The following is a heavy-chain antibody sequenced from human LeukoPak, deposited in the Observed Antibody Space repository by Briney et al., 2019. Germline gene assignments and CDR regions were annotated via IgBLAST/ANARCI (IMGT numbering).Heavy chain of an antibody. V-gene: IGHV3-33*01. CDR1: GFTFSSYG. J-gene: IGHJ6*02. Sequence: PGGSLRLSCAASGFTFSSYGMHWVRQAPGKGLEWVAVIWYDGSNKYYADSVKGRFTISRDNSKNTLYLQMNSLRAEDTAVYYCARDGLSDYYYYGMDVWGQGTTVTVSS. CDR3: ARDGLSDYYYYGMDV. CDR2: IWYDGSNK.